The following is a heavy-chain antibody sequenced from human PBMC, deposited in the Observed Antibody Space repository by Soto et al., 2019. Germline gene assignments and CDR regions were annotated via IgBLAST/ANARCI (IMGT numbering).Heavy chain of an antibody. Sequence: QVLLQESGPGLVQPSGTLSLSCVVSGVSIGSNYYWGWVRQSPGKGLEWLGDMSHIGSVNYNPSLKRRVTISMDTSQNQFSLKLNSVTAADTAVYYCARSLGWYAIDYWGQGTLVIVSS. V-gene: IGHV4-4*02. CDR3: ARSLGWYAIDY. CDR1: GVSIGSNYY. J-gene: IGHJ4*02. D-gene: IGHD6-19*01. CDR2: MSHIGSV.